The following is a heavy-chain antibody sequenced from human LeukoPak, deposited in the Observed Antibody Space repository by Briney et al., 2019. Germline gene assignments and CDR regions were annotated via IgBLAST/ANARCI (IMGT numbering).Heavy chain of an antibody. D-gene: IGHD5-24*01. CDR1: GGSFSSGSFC. Sequence: SETLSLTCTVSGGSFSSGSFCWGWIRQPPGKGLEWIGTICYSGSTYYKSSLRSAVTISVDTSKNEFWLRRSSVTAADTAVYYCARSRDGYNSREVVNEVWFDPWGQGTLVTVSS. CDR2: ICYSGST. CDR3: ARSRDGYNSREVVNEVWFDP. V-gene: IGHV4-39*01. J-gene: IGHJ5*02.